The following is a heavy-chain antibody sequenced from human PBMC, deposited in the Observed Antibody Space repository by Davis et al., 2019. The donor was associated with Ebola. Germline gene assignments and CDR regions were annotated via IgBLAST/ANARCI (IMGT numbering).Heavy chain of an antibody. CDR2: IKQDGSAK. CDR1: GFMLSSYW. V-gene: IGHV3-7*01. J-gene: IGHJ4*02. Sequence: PGGSLRLSCAASGFMLSSYWIHWFRQAPGKGLEWVANIKQDGSAKNYVDSVKGRFTISRDNAKNSLYLQMNSLRAEDTAVYYCATVRVDHWGQGTLVTVSS. CDR3: ATVRVDH.